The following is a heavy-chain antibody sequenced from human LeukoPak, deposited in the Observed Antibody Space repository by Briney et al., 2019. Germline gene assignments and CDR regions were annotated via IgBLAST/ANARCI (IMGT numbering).Heavy chain of an antibody. CDR2: ISWNSGSI. Sequence: GGSLRLSCAASGFTFDDYAMHWVRQAPGKGLEWVSGISWNSGSIGYADSVKGRFTISRDNAKNSLYLQMNSLRAEDTALYYCAGSVGDSSGYSRYWGQGTLVTVSS. J-gene: IGHJ4*02. CDR1: GFTFDDYA. CDR3: AGSVGDSSGYSRY. V-gene: IGHV3-9*01. D-gene: IGHD3-22*01.